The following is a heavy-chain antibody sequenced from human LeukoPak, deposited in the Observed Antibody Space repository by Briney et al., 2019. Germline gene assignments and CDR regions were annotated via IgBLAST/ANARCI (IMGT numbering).Heavy chain of an antibody. CDR3: ARDDPGYCSGGSCYSPDAFDI. CDR1: GFTFSSYS. V-gene: IGHV3-21*01. CDR2: ISSSSSYI. J-gene: IGHJ3*02. D-gene: IGHD2-15*01. Sequence: PGGSLRLPCAASGFTFSSYSMNWVRQAPGKGLEWVSSISSSSSYIYYADSVKGRFTISRDNAKNSLHLQMNSLRAEDTAVYYCARDDPGYCSGGSCYSPDAFDIWGQGTMVTVSS.